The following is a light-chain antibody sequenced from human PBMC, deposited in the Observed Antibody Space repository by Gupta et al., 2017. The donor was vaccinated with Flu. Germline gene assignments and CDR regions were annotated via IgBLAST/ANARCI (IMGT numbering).Light chain of an antibody. CDR2: EVT. CDR3: SSYTNTNTLVV. V-gene: IGLV2-14*01. CDR1: NSDIGTYEF. Sequence: QSVLTQPATVSGSPGQSITISCTGSNSDIGTYEFASWYQHHPGKAPKLMIFEVTDRPSGVSDRFSGSKSGNTATLTISGLQAEDEADYYCSSYTNTNTLVVFGGGTKLTVL. J-gene: IGLJ2*01.